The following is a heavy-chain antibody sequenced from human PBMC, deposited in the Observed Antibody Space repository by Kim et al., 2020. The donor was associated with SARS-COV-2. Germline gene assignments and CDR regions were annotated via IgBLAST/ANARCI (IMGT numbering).Heavy chain of an antibody. CDR2: IGTAGDT. V-gene: IGHV3-13*04. D-gene: IGHD3-10*01. Sequence: GGSLRLSCAASGFTFSSYDMHWVRQATGKGLEWVSAIGTAGDTYYPGSVKGRFTISRENAKNSLYLQMNSLRAGDTAVYYCARARRRNYYGSGAIPGMDVWGQGTTVTVSS. CDR3: ARARRRNYYGSGAIPGMDV. J-gene: IGHJ6*02. CDR1: GFTFSSYD.